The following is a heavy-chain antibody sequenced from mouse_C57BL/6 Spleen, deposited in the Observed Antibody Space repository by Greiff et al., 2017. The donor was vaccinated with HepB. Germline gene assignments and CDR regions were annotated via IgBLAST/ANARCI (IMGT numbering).Heavy chain of an antibody. D-gene: IGHD2-5*01. Sequence: EVQLKESGGGLVQPGGSMKLSCVASGFTFSNYWMNWVRQSPEKGLKWVAQIRLKSDNYATHYAESVKGRFTISRDDSKSSVYLQMNNLRAEDTGIYYCTGQSNFFAYWGQGTLVTVSA. CDR1: GFTFSNYW. J-gene: IGHJ3*01. CDR2: IRLKSDNYAT. V-gene: IGHV6-3*01. CDR3: TGQSNFFAY.